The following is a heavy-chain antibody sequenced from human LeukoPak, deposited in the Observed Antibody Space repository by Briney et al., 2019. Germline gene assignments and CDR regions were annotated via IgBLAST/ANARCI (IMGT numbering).Heavy chain of an antibody. CDR2: IKQDGSEK. CDR3: ARRGFGEYDY. J-gene: IGHJ4*02. D-gene: IGHD3-10*01. CDR1: GFTFTSYG. V-gene: IGHV3-7*01. Sequence: PGGSLRLSCAASGFTFTSYGMTWVRQAPGKGLEWVANIKQDGSEKYYVDSVKGRFTISRDNAKNSLYLQMNSLRAEDTAVYCCARRGFGEYDYWGQGTLVTVSS.